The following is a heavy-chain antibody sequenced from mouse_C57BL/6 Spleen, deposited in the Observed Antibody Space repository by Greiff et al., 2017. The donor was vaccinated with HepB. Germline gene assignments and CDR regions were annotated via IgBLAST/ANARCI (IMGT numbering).Heavy chain of an antibody. Sequence: QVQLQQPGAELVRPGTSVKLSCKASGYTFTSYWMHWVKQRPGQGLEWIGVIDPSDSYTNYNQKFKGKATLTVDTSSSTAYMQLSSLTSEDSAVYYCARYGTLYAMDYWGQGTSVTVSS. CDR1: GYTFTSYW. D-gene: IGHD2-1*01. V-gene: IGHV1-59*01. CDR2: IDPSDSYT. CDR3: ARYGTLYAMDY. J-gene: IGHJ4*01.